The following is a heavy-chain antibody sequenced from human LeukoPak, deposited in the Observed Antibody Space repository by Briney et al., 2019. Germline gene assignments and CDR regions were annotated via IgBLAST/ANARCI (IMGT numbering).Heavy chain of an antibody. CDR2: IYTSGST. J-gene: IGHJ4*02. CDR1: GGSISSYY. CDR3: ARHSPPKDSSSWYYFDY. D-gene: IGHD6-13*01. V-gene: IGHV4-4*07. Sequence: SETLSLTCTVSGGSISSYYWSWIRQPAGKGLEWIGRIYTSGSTNYNPSLKSRVTISVDTSKNQFSLKLSSVTAADTAVYYCARHSPPKDSSSWYYFDYWGQGTLVTVSS.